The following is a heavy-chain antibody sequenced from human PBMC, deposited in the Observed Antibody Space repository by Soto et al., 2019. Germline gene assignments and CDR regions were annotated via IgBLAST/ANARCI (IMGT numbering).Heavy chain of an antibody. CDR1: GGSISSSRYH. V-gene: IGHV4-39*01. Sequence: QLQLQESGPRLVKPSETLSLTCTVSGGSISSSRYHWGWIRQPPGKGLEWIGSIYYSGSTYHNPSLKSRVTISVDTSKNQFSLRLSSVTAADTAVYYCARHPISSEAFDIWGQGTMVTVSS. CDR3: ARHPISSEAFDI. CDR2: IYYSGST. J-gene: IGHJ3*02. D-gene: IGHD6-13*01.